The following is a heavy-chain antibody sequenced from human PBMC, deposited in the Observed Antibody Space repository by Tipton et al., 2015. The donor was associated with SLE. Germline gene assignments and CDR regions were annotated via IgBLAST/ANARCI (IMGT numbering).Heavy chain of an antibody. CDR3: MRRGDAFDV. CDR1: GFTFSNYW. J-gene: IGHJ3*01. CDR2: IKQDGSEK. Sequence: SLRLSCAGSGFTFSNYWMSWVRQAPGKGLEWVADIKQDGSEKLYVDSVKDRFLISRDNALHSLYLQMNRLRVDDTARYFCMRRGDAFDVWGQGTAVTVSS. D-gene: IGHD1-26*01. V-gene: IGHV3-7*01.